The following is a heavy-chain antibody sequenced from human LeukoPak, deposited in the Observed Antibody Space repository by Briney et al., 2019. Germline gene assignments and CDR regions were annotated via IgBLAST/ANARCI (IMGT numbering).Heavy chain of an antibody. V-gene: IGHV4-39*01. CDR3: AKGDSGSRGDAFDI. Sequence: SETLSLTCTVSGVSISSSSYYWGWIPQPPGKGLEWIVSIHYSGSTYYNPSPKSRVTRSVDTSKNQFSLKLSYVTAADTAVYYCAKGDSGSRGDAFDIWGQGTMVTVSS. D-gene: IGHD1-26*01. J-gene: IGHJ3*02. CDR2: IHYSGST. CDR1: GVSISSSSYY.